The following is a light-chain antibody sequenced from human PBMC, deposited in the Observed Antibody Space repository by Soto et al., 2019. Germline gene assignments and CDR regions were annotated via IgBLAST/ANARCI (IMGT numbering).Light chain of an antibody. CDR1: SSDVGSYNL. V-gene: IGLV2-23*01. Sequence: QSALTQPASVSGSPGQSITISCTGRSSDVGSYNLVYWYQQHPGKAPKLIIYEDIERPSGVSNRFSGSKSGNTASLTISGLQTEDEADYYCCSYAGGTSVVFGGGTKLTVL. J-gene: IGLJ2*01. CDR2: EDI. CDR3: CSYAGGTSVV.